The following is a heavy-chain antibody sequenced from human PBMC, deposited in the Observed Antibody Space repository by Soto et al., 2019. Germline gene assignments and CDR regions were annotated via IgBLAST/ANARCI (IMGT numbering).Heavy chain of an antibody. V-gene: IGHV1-69*01. CDR1: GGTFSSYA. CDR2: IIPIFGTA. CDR3: ATGYCSSTSCYADYYYYGMDV. Sequence: QVQLVQSGAEVKKPGSSVKVSCKASGGTFSSYAISWVRQAPGQGLEWMGGIIPIFGTANYAQKFQGRVTITADESTSTDYMELSSLRTEDTDVYYCATGYCSSTSCYADYYYYGMDVWGQGTTVTVSS. J-gene: IGHJ6*02. D-gene: IGHD2-2*01.